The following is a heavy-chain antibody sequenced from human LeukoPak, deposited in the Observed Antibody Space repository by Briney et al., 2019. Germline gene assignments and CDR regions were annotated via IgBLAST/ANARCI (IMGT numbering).Heavy chain of an antibody. Sequence: SETLSLTCTVSLYSISSGYFWGWIRQPPGKGLEWIGEIYRSGTTNYKPSLKSRVTISLDKSRNHFSLKLTSVTAADSAVYYCARRSPYSTGWSSYFDYWGQGALVTVSS. CDR1: LYSISSGYF. J-gene: IGHJ4*02. CDR3: ARRSPYSTGWSSYFDY. CDR2: IYRSGTT. D-gene: IGHD6-19*01. V-gene: IGHV4-38-2*02.